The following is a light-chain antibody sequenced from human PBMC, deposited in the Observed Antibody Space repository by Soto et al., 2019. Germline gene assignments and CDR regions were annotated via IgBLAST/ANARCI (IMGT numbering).Light chain of an antibody. CDR2: GAS. Sequence: EIVMTQSPATLSVSPGERATLSCRASQSVNIHLAWYQQKPGQAPRLLIYGASTRATGIPARFSGSGSGTDFTLTISSLEPEDFAVYYCQQRSDWSSITFGQGTRLEIK. CDR3: QQRSDWSSIT. CDR1: QSVNIH. J-gene: IGKJ5*01. V-gene: IGKV3-11*01.